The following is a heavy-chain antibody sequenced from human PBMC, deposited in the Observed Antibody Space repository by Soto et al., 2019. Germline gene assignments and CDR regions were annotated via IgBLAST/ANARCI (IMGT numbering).Heavy chain of an antibody. J-gene: IGHJ4*02. CDR2: IFHGGGT. D-gene: IGHD3-22*01. CDR1: GESFSGYY. CDR3: ARPHYDSNTFYSFFDY. Sequence: SETLSLTCAVSGESFSGYYWSWIRQPPGKGLEWIGQIFHGGGTNYSPSLKSRVTISVDTSKNQFSLELSSVTAADTAVYYCARPHYDSNTFYSFFDYWGQGTLVTVSS. V-gene: IGHV4-34*12.